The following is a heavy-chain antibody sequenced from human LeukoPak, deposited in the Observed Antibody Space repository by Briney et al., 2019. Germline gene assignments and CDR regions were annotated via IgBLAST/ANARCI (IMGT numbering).Heavy chain of an antibody. CDR1: GGSFSGYY. D-gene: IGHD3/OR15-3a*01. Sequence: PSETLSLTCAVYGGSFSGYYWSWIRQPPGKGLEWIGEINHSGSTNYNPSLKSRVTISVDTSKNQFSLRLTSVTAADTAVYYCARQTGSGLFIQPGGQGTLVTVSS. V-gene: IGHV4-34*01. CDR3: ARQTGSGLFIQP. CDR2: INHSGST. J-gene: IGHJ4*02.